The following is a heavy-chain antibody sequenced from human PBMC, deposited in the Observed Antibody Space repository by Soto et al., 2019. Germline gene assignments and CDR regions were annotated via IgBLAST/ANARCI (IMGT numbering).Heavy chain of an antibody. V-gene: IGHV3-30*03. CDR3: ARERADIVVAPVATSGMDV. CDR1: GFAFGSHG. Sequence: QVQLVESGGGVVPPGRSLKLSCIASGFAFGSHGMHWVRQVSGKGLEWVAVISRDGQNQYYRESVKGRFTISRDNSKNSLLLEVHSLRVEDTAVYYCARERADIVVAPVATSGMDVWGQGTAVTVSS. J-gene: IGHJ6*02. D-gene: IGHD2-2*01. CDR2: ISRDGQNQ.